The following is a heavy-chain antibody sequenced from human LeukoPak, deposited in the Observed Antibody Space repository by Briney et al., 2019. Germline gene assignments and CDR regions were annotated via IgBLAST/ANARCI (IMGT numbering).Heavy chain of an antibody. V-gene: IGHV1-2*02. Sequence: APVKDSCKASGYTFTDYYMHWVRQAPGQGLEWMGWINPNSGGTNYAQKFQGRVTMTRDTSISTAYMELCRLRSDDTAVYYCARDGGAFDIWGQGTMVTVSS. J-gene: IGHJ3*02. CDR1: GYTFTDYY. D-gene: IGHD3-16*01. CDR2: INPNSGGT. CDR3: ARDGGAFDI.